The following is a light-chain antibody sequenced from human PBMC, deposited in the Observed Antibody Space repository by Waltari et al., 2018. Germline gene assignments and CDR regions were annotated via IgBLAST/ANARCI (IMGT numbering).Light chain of an antibody. Sequence: IVLTQSPGTLSLSPGERATLSCRTSQSVSNSNYLAWYQQKPGQAPRLLIYGETNTATGVPGRFTASGSGTDLTLTISRLEPEDFAIYYCQQYGASPNIAFGQGTRLEIK. CDR1: QSVSNSNY. CDR2: GET. J-gene: IGKJ5*01. V-gene: IGKV3-20*01. CDR3: QQYGASPNIA.